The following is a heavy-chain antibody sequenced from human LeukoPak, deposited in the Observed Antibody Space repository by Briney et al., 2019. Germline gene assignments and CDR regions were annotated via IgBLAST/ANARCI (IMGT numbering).Heavy chain of an antibody. Sequence: SETLSLTCTVSGGSVSSVSYYWSWIRQPPGKGLEWIGYIYYSGSTNYNPSLKSRVTMSVDTSKNQFSLRLSSVTAADTAVYYCARDRYTINWFDPWGQGTLVTVS. CDR2: IYYSGST. CDR3: ARDRYTINWFDP. V-gene: IGHV4-61*01. D-gene: IGHD2-2*02. CDR1: GGSVSSVSYY. J-gene: IGHJ5*02.